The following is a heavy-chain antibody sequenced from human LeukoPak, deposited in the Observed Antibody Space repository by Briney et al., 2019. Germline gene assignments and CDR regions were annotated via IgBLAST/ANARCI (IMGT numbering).Heavy chain of an antibody. CDR3: TGDRGAYNLYDY. CDR2: IRSKAYGETA. CDR1: GFTFGDYA. V-gene: IGHV3-49*03. Sequence: GGSLRLSCTASGFTFGDYAMSWIRQAPGKGLEWVGFIRSKAYGETADYAASVKGRFTISRDDSKAVAYLQMNSLKTEDTAVYHCTGDRGAYNLYDYWGQGTLVTVSS. J-gene: IGHJ4*02. D-gene: IGHD1-1*01.